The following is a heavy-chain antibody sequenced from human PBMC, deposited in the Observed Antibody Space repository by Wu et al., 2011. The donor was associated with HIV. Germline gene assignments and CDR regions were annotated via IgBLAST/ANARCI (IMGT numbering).Heavy chain of an antibody. Sequence: QVQLVQSGADVKKPGASVRVSCKASGYTFTNYDISWVRQATGQGLEWMGWMNPNSGDTGYAQKFQGRVTITRNTSISTAYMELSSLRSEDTAVYYCARGNDDYWDNVVTTPWGHGNPGHRLL. CDR3: ARGNDDYWDNVVTTP. CDR1: GYTFTNYD. V-gene: IGHV1-8*03. J-gene: IGHJ5*02. D-gene: IGHD5-12*01. CDR2: MNPNSGDT.